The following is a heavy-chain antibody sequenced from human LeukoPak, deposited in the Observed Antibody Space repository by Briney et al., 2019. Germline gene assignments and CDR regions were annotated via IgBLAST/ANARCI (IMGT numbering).Heavy chain of an antibody. CDR2: IKQDGSEK. D-gene: IGHD5-12*01. Sequence: SGGSLRLSCAASGFTFSIHWMTWVRQAPGKGLEWVANIKQDGSEKYYVDSVKGRFTISRDNAKNSLYPQMNSLRAEDTAVYYCARALGGWLRFYYYYGMDVWGQGTTVTVSS. CDR1: GFTFSIHW. V-gene: IGHV3-7*01. CDR3: ARALGGWLRFYYYYGMDV. J-gene: IGHJ6*02.